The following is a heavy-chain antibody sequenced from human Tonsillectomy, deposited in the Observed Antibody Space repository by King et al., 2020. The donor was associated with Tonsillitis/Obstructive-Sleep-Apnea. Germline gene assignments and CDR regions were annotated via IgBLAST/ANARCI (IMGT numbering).Heavy chain of an antibody. CDR1: GFSLSTSGVG. V-gene: IGHV2-5*02. CDR2: IYWDDDK. Sequence: LTLKESGPTLVKPTQTLTLTCTFSGFSLSTSGVGVGWIRQPPGKALEWLALIYWDDDKRYSPSLKSRLTITKDTSKNQVVLTMTNMDPVDTATYYCAHRRKLRFLDTPGWFDPWGQGTLVTVSS. D-gene: IGHD3-3*01. CDR3: AHRRKLRFLDTPGWFDP. J-gene: IGHJ5*02.